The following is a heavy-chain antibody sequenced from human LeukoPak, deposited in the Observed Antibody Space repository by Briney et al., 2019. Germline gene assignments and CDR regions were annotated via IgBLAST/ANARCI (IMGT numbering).Heavy chain of an antibody. CDR3: ARGQVDRLEPFDY. V-gene: IGHV4-59*01. CDR2: IYYSGTT. D-gene: IGHD5-12*01. J-gene: IGHJ4*02. Sequence: SETLSLTCTVSGGSISNFYWSWIRQPPGKGLEWIGYIYYSGTTNYNPSLKSRVTISVDTSKNQFSLKLTSVTAADTAVYHCARGQVDRLEPFDYWGQGTLVTVSS. CDR1: GGSISNFY.